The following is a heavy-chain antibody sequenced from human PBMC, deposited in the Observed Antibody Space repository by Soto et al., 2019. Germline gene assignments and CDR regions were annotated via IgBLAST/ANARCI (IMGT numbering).Heavy chain of an antibody. CDR2: IIPMFGTS. Sequence: ASVKVSCKASGGTFSNYAISWVRQAPGQGLEWVGGIIPMFGTSNYAQNFQGRVSITADESTSTAYMELSSLRSEDMAVYYCARGVRTGFYGMDVWGQGTTVTVSS. D-gene: IGHD3-10*01. J-gene: IGHJ6*02. V-gene: IGHV1-69*13. CDR1: GGTFSNYA. CDR3: ARGVRTGFYGMDV.